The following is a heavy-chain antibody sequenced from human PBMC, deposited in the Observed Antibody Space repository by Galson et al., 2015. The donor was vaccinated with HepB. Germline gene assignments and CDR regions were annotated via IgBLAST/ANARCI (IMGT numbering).Heavy chain of an antibody. CDR3: ARSGSMVRGVTFDY. D-gene: IGHD3-10*01. CDR2: IYYSGST. V-gene: IGHV4-39*01. J-gene: IGHJ4*02. CDR1: GGSISSSSYY. Sequence: SETLSLTCTVSGGSISSSSYYWGWIRQPPGKGLEWIGSIYYSGSTYYNPSLKSRVTISVDTSKNQFSLKLSSVTAADTAVYYCARSGSMVRGVTFDYWGQGTLVTVSS.